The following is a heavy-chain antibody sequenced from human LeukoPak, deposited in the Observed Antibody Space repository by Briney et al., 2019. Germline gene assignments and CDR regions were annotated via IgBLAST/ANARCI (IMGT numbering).Heavy chain of an antibody. Sequence: GGSLRLSCAASGFTFDDYAMHWVRQAPGKGLEWVSGISWNSGSIGYADSVKGRFTLSRDNAKNSLYLQMNSLRAEDTALYYCAKGSAAGIRNWFDPWGQGTLVTVSS. CDR3: AKGSAAGIRNWFDP. D-gene: IGHD6-13*01. CDR1: GFTFDDYA. V-gene: IGHV3-9*01. CDR2: ISWNSGSI. J-gene: IGHJ5*02.